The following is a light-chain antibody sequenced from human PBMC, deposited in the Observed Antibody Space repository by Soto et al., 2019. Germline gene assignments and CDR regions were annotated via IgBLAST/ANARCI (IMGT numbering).Light chain of an antibody. CDR2: AAS. CDR1: ESISRH. Sequence: DIQMTQSPSSLSGSVGDRVTITCRASESISRHLNWYQQKPGKPPKLLIYAASSLQNGVPSRFRGGGSGTDFTLTISNLQPEDFATYYCQQTYTTLSITFGQGTRLDIK. CDR3: QQTYTTLSIT. V-gene: IGKV1-39*01. J-gene: IGKJ5*01.